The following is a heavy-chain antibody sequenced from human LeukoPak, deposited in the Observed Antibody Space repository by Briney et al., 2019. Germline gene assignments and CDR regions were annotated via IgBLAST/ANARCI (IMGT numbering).Heavy chain of an antibody. CDR2: LWYDGINE. Sequence: PGGSLRLSCAASGXTFSSSGVHWVRQAPGKGLEWVALLWYDGINEYYADSVKGRFSISRDDSKNTLYLQMNSLRAEDTAVYYCVRDKGSSRGEKYYFDYWGQGTLVTVSS. V-gene: IGHV3-33*01. CDR3: VRDKGSSRGEKYYFDY. CDR1: GXTFSSSG. D-gene: IGHD6-13*01. J-gene: IGHJ4*02.